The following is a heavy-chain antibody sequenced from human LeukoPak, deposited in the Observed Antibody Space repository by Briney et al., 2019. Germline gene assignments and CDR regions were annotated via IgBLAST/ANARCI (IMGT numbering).Heavy chain of an antibody. D-gene: IGHD3-22*01. CDR3: ARHWLDYYDSSGYPYYFDY. CDR1: GGSISSYY. J-gene: IGHJ4*02. V-gene: IGHV4-59*08. CDR2: IYYSGST. Sequence: MTSETLSLTCTVSGGSISSYYWSWIRQPPGKGLEWIGYIYYSGSTNYNPSLKSRVTISVDTSKNQFSLKLSSVTAADTAVYYCARHWLDYYDSSGYPYYFDYWGQGTLVTVSS.